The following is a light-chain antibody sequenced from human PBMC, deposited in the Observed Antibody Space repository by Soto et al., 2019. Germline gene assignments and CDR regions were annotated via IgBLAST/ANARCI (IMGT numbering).Light chain of an antibody. CDR3: QQLYSHPLT. J-gene: IGKJ4*01. Sequence: IQLTQSPSSLYASVGDRVTITCRASQGITSYLAWYQQRPGKAPGLLIYSASTLQSGVPSRFSGSGYGTDFSLTISNLQPEDFATYYCQQLYSHPLTFGGGTKVDIK. CDR2: SAS. CDR1: QGITSY. V-gene: IGKV1-9*01.